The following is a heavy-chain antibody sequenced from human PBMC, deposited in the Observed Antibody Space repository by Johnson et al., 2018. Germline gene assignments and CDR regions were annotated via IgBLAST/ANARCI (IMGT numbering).Heavy chain of an antibody. CDR2: IIHIFGTA. CDR1: GGTFSSYA. J-gene: IGHJ3*02. D-gene: IGHD1-26*01. CDR3: YSGSYYGDAFDI. Sequence: QVQLVESGAEVKKPGSSVKVSCKASGGTFSSYAISWVRQAPGQGLEWMGGIIHIFGTANYAQKFPGRVMITLDESTRTAYMQLSSLRSEDTAVYYCYSGSYYGDAFDIWGQGTMVTVSS. V-gene: IGHV1-69*01.